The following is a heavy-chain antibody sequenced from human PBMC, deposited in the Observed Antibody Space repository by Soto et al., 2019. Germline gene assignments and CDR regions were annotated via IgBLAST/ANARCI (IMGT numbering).Heavy chain of an antibody. CDR2: IIPNIGTT. CDR1: GGTFSTYG. Sequence: QVQLVQSGAEVKKPGSSVKVSCKASGGTFSTYGINWVRLAPGQGLEWMGWIIPNIGTTKNVQKFQGRVTLTAEEATTTVYMELKYLSSEDKAVYFCAREVDPYYGGNSPALDLWGQGTLVTVSS. CDR3: AREVDPYYGGNSPALDL. J-gene: IGHJ4*02. D-gene: IGHD4-17*01. V-gene: IGHV1-69*13.